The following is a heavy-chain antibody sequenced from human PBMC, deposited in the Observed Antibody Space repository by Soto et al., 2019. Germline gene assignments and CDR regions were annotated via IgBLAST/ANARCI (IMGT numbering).Heavy chain of an antibody. V-gene: IGHV4-30-4*01. J-gene: IGHJ3*02. CDR1: GGSISSGDYY. D-gene: IGHD5-12*01. Sequence: PSETLSLTCTVSGGSISSGDYYWSWIRQPPGKGLEWIGYIYYSGSTYYNPSLKSRVTISVDTSKNQFSLKLSSVTAADTAVYYCARAQMATILHAFDIWGQGTMVTVSS. CDR3: ARAQMATILHAFDI. CDR2: IYYSGST.